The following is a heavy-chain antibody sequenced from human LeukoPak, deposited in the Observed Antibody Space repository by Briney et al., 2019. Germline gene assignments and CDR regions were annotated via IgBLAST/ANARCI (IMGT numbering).Heavy chain of an antibody. CDR2: IYSGGST. J-gene: IGHJ2*01. D-gene: IGHD3-22*01. CDR3: ARDWGPSSGYDNWYFDL. Sequence: GGSLRLSCAASGFTVSSNYMSWVRQAPGKGLEWVLVIYSGGSTYYADSVKGRFTISRHNSKNTLYLQMNSLRAEDTAVYYCARDWGPSSGYDNWYFDLWGRGTLVTVSS. CDR1: GFTVSSNY. V-gene: IGHV3-53*04.